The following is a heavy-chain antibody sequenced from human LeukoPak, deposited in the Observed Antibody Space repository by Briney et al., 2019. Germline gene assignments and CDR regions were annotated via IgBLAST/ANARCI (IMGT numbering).Heavy chain of an antibody. J-gene: IGHJ5*02. Sequence: PGGSLRLSCAASGFTFSSYAMSWVCQAPGKGLEWVSSIRGRGDNTYYADSVKGRFTISRDNSKNTLYLQMNSLRAEDTAVYYCAKDDEGGCSSTSCYKWFDPWGQGTLVTVSS. D-gene: IGHD2-2*02. CDR3: AKDDEGGCSSTSCYKWFDP. CDR2: IRGRGDNT. V-gene: IGHV3-23*01. CDR1: GFTFSSYA.